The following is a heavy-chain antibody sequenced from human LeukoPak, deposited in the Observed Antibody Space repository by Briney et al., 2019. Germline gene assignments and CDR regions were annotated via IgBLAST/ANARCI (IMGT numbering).Heavy chain of an antibody. CDR3: ARHGYGSGSLFDY. J-gene: IGHJ4*02. V-gene: IGHV4-39*01. CDR1: GASISSTSYY. CDR2: IYYSGGT. Sequence: PSGTLSLTCTVSGASISSTSYYWGWIRQPPGKGLEWTGSIYYSGGTYYNPSLKRRVTMSLDTSKNQFSLKLRSVAAADTAVYYCARHGYGSGSLFDYWGQGTLVTVSS. D-gene: IGHD3-10*01.